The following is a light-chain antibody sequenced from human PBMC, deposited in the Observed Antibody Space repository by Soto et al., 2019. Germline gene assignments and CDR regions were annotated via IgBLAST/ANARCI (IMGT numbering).Light chain of an antibody. J-gene: IGLJ1*01. CDR3: CSYGGSSALPYV. CDR2: EVT. CDR1: SSDVVTYNL. V-gene: IGLV2-23*02. Sequence: QSVLAQPASVSGSPEQSVTISCTGTSSDVVTYNLVSWYQQHPGKAPKLIIYEVTERPSGVSNRFSGSKFGSTASLTISGLLPEDEADYYCCSYGGSSALPYVFGTGTKVTVL.